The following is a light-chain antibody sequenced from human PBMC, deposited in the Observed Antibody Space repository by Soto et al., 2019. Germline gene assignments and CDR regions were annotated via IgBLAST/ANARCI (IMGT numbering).Light chain of an antibody. CDR2: RVS. Sequence: DVVMTQSPLSLPVTLGQPASISCRSSQSLVNSDGNTYLNWFQLGPGQSPRRLIYRVSRRDSGVPDRSSGSGSGTDFTLTISRVEAEDVGVYYCMHGAHWPRTFGQGTKVEIK. V-gene: IGKV2-30*01. CDR3: MHGAHWPRT. CDR1: QSLVNSDGNTY. J-gene: IGKJ1*01.